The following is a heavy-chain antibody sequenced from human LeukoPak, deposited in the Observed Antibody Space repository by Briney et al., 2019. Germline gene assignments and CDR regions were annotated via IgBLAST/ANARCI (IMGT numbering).Heavy chain of an antibody. J-gene: IGHJ4*02. D-gene: IGHD3-3*01. Sequence: PSETLSLTCTVSGGSISSYYWSWIRQPAGKGLEWIGRIYTSGSTNYNPSLKSRVTVSVDTSKNQSSLKLSSVAAADTAVYYCARGTGFWSGYGPFDYWGQGTLVTVSS. CDR1: GGSISSYY. CDR2: IYTSGST. CDR3: ARGTGFWSGYGPFDY. V-gene: IGHV4-4*07.